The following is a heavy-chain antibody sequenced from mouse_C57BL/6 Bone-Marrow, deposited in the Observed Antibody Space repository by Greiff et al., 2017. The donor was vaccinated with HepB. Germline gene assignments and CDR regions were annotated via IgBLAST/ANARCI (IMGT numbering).Heavy chain of an antibody. Sequence: VQLQQPGAELVKPGASVKMSCKASGYTFTSYWITWVKQRPGQGLEWIGDIYPGSGSTNYNEKFKSKATLTVDTSSSTAYMQLSSLTSEDSAVYYCARDLHYYGSSSYYAMDYWGQGTSVTVSS. J-gene: IGHJ4*01. V-gene: IGHV1-55*01. CDR2: IYPGSGST. D-gene: IGHD1-1*01. CDR1: GYTFTSYW. CDR3: ARDLHYYGSSSYYAMDY.